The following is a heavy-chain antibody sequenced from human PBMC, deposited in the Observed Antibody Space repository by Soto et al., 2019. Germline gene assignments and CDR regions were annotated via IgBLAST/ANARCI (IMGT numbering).Heavy chain of an antibody. Sequence: GGSLRLSCAASGFTFSSYSMNWVRQAPGKGLEWVSSISSSSSYIYYADSVKGRFTISRDNAKNSLYLQMNSLRAEDTAVYYCARGRRYCSSTSCPDAFDIWGQGTMVTVSS. CDR3: ARGRRYCSSTSCPDAFDI. CDR2: ISSSSSYI. D-gene: IGHD2-2*01. V-gene: IGHV3-21*04. CDR1: GFTFSSYS. J-gene: IGHJ3*02.